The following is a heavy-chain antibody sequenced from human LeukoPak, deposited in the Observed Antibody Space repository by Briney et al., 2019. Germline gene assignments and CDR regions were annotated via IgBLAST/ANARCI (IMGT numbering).Heavy chain of an antibody. Sequence: ASVKVSCKASGYTFTSYGISWVRQAPGQGLEWMGWISAYNGNTNYAQKLQGRVTMTTDTSTSTAYMELRSLRSDDTAVYYCARGALWFGELWLNWFDPWGQGTLVTVSS. CDR2: ISAYNGNT. V-gene: IGHV1-18*01. CDR3: ARGALWFGELWLNWFDP. CDR1: GYTFTSYG. J-gene: IGHJ5*02. D-gene: IGHD3-10*01.